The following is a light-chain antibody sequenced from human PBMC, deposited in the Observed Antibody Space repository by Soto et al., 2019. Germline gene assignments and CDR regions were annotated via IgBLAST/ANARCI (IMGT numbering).Light chain of an antibody. CDR2: GAS. Sequence: EIVLTQPPGTLSLSPGERATLSCRASQSVGSTYLAWYQQKPGQAPRLLIYGASSRATGIPDRFSGSGSGTDFTLTISRLEPEDFAVYYCQQYGSSHPLTFGGGTKVEIK. CDR1: QSVGSTY. V-gene: IGKV3-20*01. J-gene: IGKJ4*01. CDR3: QQYGSSHPLT.